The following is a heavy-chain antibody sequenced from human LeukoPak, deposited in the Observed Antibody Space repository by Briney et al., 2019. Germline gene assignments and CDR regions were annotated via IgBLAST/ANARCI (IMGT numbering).Heavy chain of an antibody. V-gene: IGHV1-69*05. D-gene: IGHD6-13*01. CDR2: IIPIFGTA. Sequence: SVKVSCKASGGTFSSYAITWVRQAPGQGLEWMGRIIPIFGTANYAQKFQGRVTITTDESTSTAYMELSTLRSDDTAVYYCARERPPGDSSNWFLEGYFDIRGQGTLVTVSS. J-gene: IGHJ4*02. CDR1: GGTFSSYA. CDR3: ARERPPGDSSNWFLEGYFDI.